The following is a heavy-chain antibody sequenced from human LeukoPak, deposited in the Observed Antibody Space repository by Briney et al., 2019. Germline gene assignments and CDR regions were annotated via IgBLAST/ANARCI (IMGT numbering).Heavy chain of an antibody. CDR3: ARVRYCSSTSCSYDAFDL. V-gene: IGHV3-48*04. Sequence: SGGSLRLSCAAAGFTFSSYSMNWVRQAPGKGLEWVSYTSSSGGTISYADSVKGRFTISRDNAKNSLYLQMNSLRAEDTAVYYCARVRYCSSTSCSYDAFDLWGQGTMVTVSS. D-gene: IGHD2-2*01. CDR2: TSSSGGTI. J-gene: IGHJ3*01. CDR1: GFTFSSYS.